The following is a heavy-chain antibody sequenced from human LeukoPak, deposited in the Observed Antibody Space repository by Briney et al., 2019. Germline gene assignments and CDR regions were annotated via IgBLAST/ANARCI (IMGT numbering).Heavy chain of an antibody. D-gene: IGHD4-17*01. CDR1: GGSISSYY. Sequence: SETLSLTCTVSGGSISSYYWSWIRQPPGKGLEWIGYIYYSGSTNYNPSLKSRVTISVDTSKNQFSLKLSSVTAADTAVYYCARALTVTTRYYYYYGMDVWGQGTTVTVSS. CDR2: IYYSGST. J-gene: IGHJ6*02. CDR3: ARALTVTTRYYYYYGMDV. V-gene: IGHV4-59*01.